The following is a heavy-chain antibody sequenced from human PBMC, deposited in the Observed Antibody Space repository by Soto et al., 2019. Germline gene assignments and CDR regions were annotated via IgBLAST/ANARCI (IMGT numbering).Heavy chain of an antibody. V-gene: IGHV3-9*01. CDR1: GFTFDDYA. CDR3: AKEQVRGEYYGMDV. J-gene: IGHJ6*02. Sequence: GGSLRLSCAASGFTFDDYAMHWVRQAPGKGLEWVSGISWNSGSIGYADSVKGRFTISRDNAKNSLYLQMNSLRAEDTALYYCAKEQVRGEYYGMDVWGQGTTVTVSS. D-gene: IGHD3-10*01. CDR2: ISWNSGSI.